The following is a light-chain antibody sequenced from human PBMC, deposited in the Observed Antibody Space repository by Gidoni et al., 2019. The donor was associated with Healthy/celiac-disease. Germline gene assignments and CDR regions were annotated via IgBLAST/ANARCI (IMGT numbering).Light chain of an antibody. Sequence: DIQMTQSPSSLSASVGDRVTITCQASQGISNYLDWFQQKPGKAPKFLIYAASSLQSGVPSKFSGSGSGTDFTFTISSLQPEDFATYYCQQYNSYPVTFGGGTKVEIK. CDR2: AAS. V-gene: IGKV1-16*02. J-gene: IGKJ4*01. CDR1: QGISNY. CDR3: QQYNSYPVT.